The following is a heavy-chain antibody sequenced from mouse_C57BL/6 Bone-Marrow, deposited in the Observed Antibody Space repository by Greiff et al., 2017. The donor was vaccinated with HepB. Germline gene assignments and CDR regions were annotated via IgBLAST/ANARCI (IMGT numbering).Heavy chain of an antibody. CDR2: SRNKANDYTT. D-gene: IGHD1-1*01. CDR3: ARDADGSSYWYFDV. V-gene: IGHV7-1*01. CDR1: GFTFSDFY. J-gene: IGHJ1*03. Sequence: EVQLVESGGGLVQSGRSLRLSCATSGFTFSDFYMEWVRQAPGKGLEWIAASRNKANDYTTEYSASVKGRFIVSRDTSQSILYLQMNALRAEDTAIYYCARDADGSSYWYFDVWGTGTTVTVSS.